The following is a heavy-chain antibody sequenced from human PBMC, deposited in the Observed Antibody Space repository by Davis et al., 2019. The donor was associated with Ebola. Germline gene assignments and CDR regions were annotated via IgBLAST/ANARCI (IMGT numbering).Heavy chain of an antibody. CDR3: ARFNYGSGSPQGY. CDR2: ISDDGSNK. CDR1: GFTFSIFA. Sequence: GESLKISCTTSGFTFSIFALHWVRQAPGKGLEWVAVISDDGSNKQYADSVKGRFTISRDNSKNTLYLQMNSLRAEDTAVYYCARFNYGSGSPQGYWGQGTLVTVSS. J-gene: IGHJ4*02. V-gene: IGHV3-30*14. D-gene: IGHD3-10*01.